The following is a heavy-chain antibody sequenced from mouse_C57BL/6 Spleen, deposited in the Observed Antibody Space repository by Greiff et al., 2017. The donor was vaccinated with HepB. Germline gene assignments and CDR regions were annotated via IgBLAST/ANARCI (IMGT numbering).Heavy chain of an antibody. J-gene: IGHJ1*03. CDR2: IYPGSGNT. V-gene: IGHV1-76*01. CDR1: GYTFTDYY. CDR3: ARTWDGYFDV. D-gene: IGHD4-1*01. Sequence: QVQLQQSGAELVRPGASVKLSCKASGYTFTDYYINWVKQRPGQGLEWIARIYPGSGNTYYNEKFKGKATLTAEKSSSTAYMQLSSLTSEDSAVYFCARTWDGYFDVWGIGTTVTVSS.